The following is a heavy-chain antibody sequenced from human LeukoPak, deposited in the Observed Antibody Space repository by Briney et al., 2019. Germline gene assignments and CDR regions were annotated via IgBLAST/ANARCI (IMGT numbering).Heavy chain of an antibody. CDR1: GFTVSSNY. V-gene: IGHV3-53*01. Sequence: PGGSLRLSCAASGFTVSSNYMSWVRRAPGKGLEWVSVIYSGGSTYYADSVKGRFTISRDNSKNTLYLQMNSLRAEDTAVYYCARRRITMIVPDAFDIWGQGTMVTVSS. CDR2: IYSGGST. CDR3: ARRRITMIVPDAFDI. J-gene: IGHJ3*02. D-gene: IGHD3-22*01.